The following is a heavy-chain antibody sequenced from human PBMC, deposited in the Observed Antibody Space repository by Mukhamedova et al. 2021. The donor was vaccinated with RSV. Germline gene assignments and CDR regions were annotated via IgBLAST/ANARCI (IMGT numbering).Heavy chain of an antibody. Sequence: GLVWVARINSDGSSTNYADSVKGRFTISRDNANNTLNLQINSLRAEDTPVYYCVSSFNPLACWGLGTLITFSS. J-gene: IGHJ4*02. CDR3: VSSFNPLAC. D-gene: IGHD3-3*02. CDR2: INSDGSST. V-gene: IGHV3-74*01.